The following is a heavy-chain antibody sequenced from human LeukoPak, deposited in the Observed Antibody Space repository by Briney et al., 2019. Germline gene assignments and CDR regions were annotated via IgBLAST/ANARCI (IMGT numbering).Heavy chain of an antibody. CDR3: ARVQYYDSSGYLGYFDY. J-gene: IGHJ4*02. CDR2: ISGSGGST. CDR1: GFTFSSYA. V-gene: IGHV3-23*01. Sequence: SGGSLRLSCAASGFTFSSYAMSWVRQAPGKGLEWVSAISGSGGSTYYADSVKGRFTISRDNSKNTLYLQMNSLRAEDTAVYYCARVQYYDSSGYLGYFDYWGQGTLVTVSS. D-gene: IGHD3-22*01.